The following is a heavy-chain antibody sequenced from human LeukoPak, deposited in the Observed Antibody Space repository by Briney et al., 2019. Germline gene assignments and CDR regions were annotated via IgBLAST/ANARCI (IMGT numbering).Heavy chain of an antibody. CDR3: ARFHDYGDYKGAFDI. Sequence: GGSLRLSCVASGFTVSSNYMSWVRQAPGKGLEWVSVIYSGGSTYYADSVKGRFTISRDNSKNTLYLQMNSLRAEDTAVYYCARFHDYGDYKGAFDIWGQGTMVTVSS. CDR2: IYSGGST. D-gene: IGHD4-17*01. V-gene: IGHV3-66*01. J-gene: IGHJ3*02. CDR1: GFTVSSNY.